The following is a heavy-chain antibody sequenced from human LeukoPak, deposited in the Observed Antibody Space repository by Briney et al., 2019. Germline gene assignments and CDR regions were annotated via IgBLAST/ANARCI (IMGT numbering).Heavy chain of an antibody. J-gene: IGHJ3*02. Sequence: GASVKVSCKASGYTFTSYGISWMRQAPGQGLEWMGWISAYNGNTNYAQKVQGRVTMTTDTSTSTVYMELRSLRSDDTAVYYCARERSDYFYAFDIWGQGTVVTVSS. V-gene: IGHV1-18*01. CDR3: ARERSDYFYAFDI. CDR2: ISAYNGNT. CDR1: GYTFTSYG. D-gene: IGHD2/OR15-2a*01.